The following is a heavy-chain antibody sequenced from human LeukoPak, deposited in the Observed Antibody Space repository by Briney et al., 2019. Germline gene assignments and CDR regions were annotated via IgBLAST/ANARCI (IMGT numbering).Heavy chain of an antibody. Sequence: SETLSLTCTVSGGSISSSSYYWGWIRQPPEKGLEWIGSIYYSGSTYYNPSLKSRVTISVDTSKNQFSLKLSSVTAADTAVYYCASLGRWDLNFDYWGQGTLVTVSS. CDR3: ASLGRWDLNFDY. CDR1: GGSISSSSYY. V-gene: IGHV4-39*07. CDR2: IYYSGST. D-gene: IGHD1-26*01. J-gene: IGHJ4*02.